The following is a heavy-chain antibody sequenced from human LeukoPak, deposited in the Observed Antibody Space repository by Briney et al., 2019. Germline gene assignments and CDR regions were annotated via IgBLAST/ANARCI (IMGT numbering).Heavy chain of an antibody. D-gene: IGHD2-2*01. CDR1: GGTFSSYA. CDR3: ARDWGYCSSTSCYVDNWFDP. J-gene: IGHJ5*02. V-gene: IGHV1-69*05. CDR2: IIPIFGTA. Sequence: GSSVKVSCKASGGTFSSYAISWVRQAPRQGLEWMGGIIPIFGTANYAQKFQGRVTITTDESTSTAYMELSRLRSDDPAVYYCARDWGYCSSTSCYVDNWFDPWGQGTLVTVSS.